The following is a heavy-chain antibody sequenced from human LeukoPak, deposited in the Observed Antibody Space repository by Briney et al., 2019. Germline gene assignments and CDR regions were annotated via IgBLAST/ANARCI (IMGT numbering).Heavy chain of an antibody. CDR1: GFTFSYYG. Sequence: GGSLRLSCAASGFTFSYYGMHWVRQAPGRGLEWVAVIWYGGSNKYYADSVKGRFTISRDNSKNTLYLQMNSLRAEDTAVYYCARTPSRGPYYFDYWGQGTLVTVSS. J-gene: IGHJ4*02. CDR2: IWYGGSNK. CDR3: ARTPSRGPYYFDY. D-gene: IGHD3-22*01. V-gene: IGHV3-33*08.